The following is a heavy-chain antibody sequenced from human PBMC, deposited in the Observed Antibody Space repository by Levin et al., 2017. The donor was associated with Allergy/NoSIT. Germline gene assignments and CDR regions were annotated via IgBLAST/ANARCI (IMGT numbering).Heavy chain of an antibody. CDR1: GFTFDDYA. Sequence: SLKISCAASGFTFDDYAMHWVRLAPGKGLEWVSGISWNSGSIGYSDSVKGRFTISRDNAKNSLYLQMNSLRAEDTALYYCGKGRPTVTDAFDIWGQGTMVTVSS. CDR3: GKGRPTVTDAFDI. CDR2: ISWNSGSI. J-gene: IGHJ3*02. D-gene: IGHD4-17*01. V-gene: IGHV3-9*01.